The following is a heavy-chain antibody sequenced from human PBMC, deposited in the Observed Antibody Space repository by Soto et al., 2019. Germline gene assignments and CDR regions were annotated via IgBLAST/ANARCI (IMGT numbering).Heavy chain of an antibody. J-gene: IGHJ4*02. Sequence: QVQLVESGGGVVQPGRSLRLSCAASRFTLSSYAMHWVRQAPGKGLEWVAVSSYDGSNKYYADSVKGRFTISRDNSKNTLYLQMNSLGAEDTAVYYCARGSSVVITHFDYWGQGTLVTVSS. CDR3: ARGSSVVITHFDY. V-gene: IGHV3-30-3*01. CDR2: SSYDGSNK. CDR1: RFTLSSYA. D-gene: IGHD3-22*01.